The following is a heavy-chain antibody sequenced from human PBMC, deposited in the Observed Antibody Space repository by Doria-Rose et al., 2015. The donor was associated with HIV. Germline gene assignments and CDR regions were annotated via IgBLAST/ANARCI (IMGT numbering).Heavy chain of an antibody. Sequence: QVTLKESGPVLVKPTETLTLTCTVSGVSLSSPGMGVGWIRQPPGKALEWLANIFSDDEGSYKTSLKSRLTISRGTYKSQVVLTMTDMDPVDTATYYCARIKSSRWYHKYYFDFWGQGTLVTVSA. CDR1: GVSLSSPGMG. V-gene: IGHV2-26*01. CDR2: IFSDDEG. CDR3: ARIKSSRWYHKYYFDF. J-gene: IGHJ4*02. D-gene: IGHD6-13*01.